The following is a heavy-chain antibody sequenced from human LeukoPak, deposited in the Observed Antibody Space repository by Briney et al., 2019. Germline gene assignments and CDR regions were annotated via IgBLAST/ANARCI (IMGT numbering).Heavy chain of an antibody. CDR2: IYYSGST. CDR1: GGSISSSSYY. Sequence: SETLSLTCTVSGGSISSSSYYWGWIRQPPGKGLEWIGSIYYSGSTYYNSSLKSRVTISVDTSKNQFSLKLSSVTAADTAVYYCVSSSSSDYFDYWGQGTLVTVSS. CDR3: VSSSSSDYFDY. J-gene: IGHJ4*02. V-gene: IGHV4-39*01. D-gene: IGHD6-6*01.